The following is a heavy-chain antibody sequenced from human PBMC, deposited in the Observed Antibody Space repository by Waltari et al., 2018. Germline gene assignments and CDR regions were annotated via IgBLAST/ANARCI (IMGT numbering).Heavy chain of an antibody. CDR1: GGTFSRYS. J-gene: IGHJ4*02. CDR3: VTPGGAGPSDPSGYYWRH. CDR2: IIGSVGQE. V-gene: IGHV1-69*02. D-gene: IGHD3-22*01. Sequence: QVQLAQSGAEVKKPGSSVKVSCTTSGGTFSRYSFSWVRQAPGQGLGWIGNIIGSVGQEMYARNFQGIVTITAEKFSTTVYMETHSLRSDDTAVYYCVTPGGAGPSDPSGYYWRHWGQGTLVTVSS.